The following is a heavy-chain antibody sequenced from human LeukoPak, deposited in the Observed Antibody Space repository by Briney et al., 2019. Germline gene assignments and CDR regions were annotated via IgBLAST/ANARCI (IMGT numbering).Heavy chain of an antibody. Sequence: PSETLSLTCAVYGGSFSGYSWSWVRQPPGKGLEWIGEINHSGSTNYTPSLKSRVTLALDTSKNQFSLKVSSVAAADTAVYYCARDPSGHGYFDYWGQGSLVTVSS. CDR3: ARDPSGHGYFDY. J-gene: IGHJ4*02. D-gene: IGHD6-25*01. CDR2: INHSGST. V-gene: IGHV4-34*01. CDR1: GGSFSGYS.